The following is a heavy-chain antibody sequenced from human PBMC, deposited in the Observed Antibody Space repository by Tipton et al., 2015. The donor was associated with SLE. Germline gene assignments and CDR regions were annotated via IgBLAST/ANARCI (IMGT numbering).Heavy chain of an antibody. CDR2: INHSGST. CDR3: ARVYSSSWPIDY. D-gene: IGHD6-13*01. V-gene: IGHV4-39*07. CDR1: GGSISSSSYY. J-gene: IGHJ4*02. Sequence: TLSLTCTVSGGSISSSSYYWSWIRQPPGKGLEWIGEINHSGSTNYNPSLKSRVTISADTSKNQFSLKLNSVTAADTAVYFCARVYSSSWPIDYWGQGALVTVSS.